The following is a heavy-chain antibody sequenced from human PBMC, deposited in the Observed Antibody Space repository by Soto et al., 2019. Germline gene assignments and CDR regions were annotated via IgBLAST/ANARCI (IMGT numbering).Heavy chain of an antibody. CDR2: ISSNSAYI. CDR1: GSTFRSFT. D-gene: IGHD6-13*01. CDR3: TRDASRDSSARGWFDP. V-gene: IGHV3-21*01. J-gene: IGHJ5*02. Sequence: PGGSLRLSCAASGSTFRSFTMSWVRQAPGKGLEWVSTISSNSAYIYYTDALRGRFTISRDNAKNSLHLQMNSLRAEDTAVYYCTRDASRDSSARGWFDPWGPGTLVTVSS.